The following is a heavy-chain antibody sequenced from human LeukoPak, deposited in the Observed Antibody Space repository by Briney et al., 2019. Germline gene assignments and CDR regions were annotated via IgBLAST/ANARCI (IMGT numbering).Heavy chain of an antibody. D-gene: IGHD2-2*01. CDR3: ARTLVPADY. CDR1: GYTFTGYY. Sequence: GASVKVSCKASGYTFTGYYMLWVRQAPGQGLEWMGWINPNSGGTNYARKFQGRVTMTRDTSISTAYMELSRLRSDDTAVYYCARTLVPADYWGQGTLVTVSS. V-gene: IGHV1-2*02. CDR2: INPNSGGT. J-gene: IGHJ4*02.